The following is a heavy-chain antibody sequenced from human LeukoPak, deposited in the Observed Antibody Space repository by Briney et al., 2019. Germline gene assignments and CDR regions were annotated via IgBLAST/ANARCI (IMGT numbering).Heavy chain of an antibody. Sequence: GRPLRLSCAASGFTFDDYAMHWVRQAPGKGLEWVSGISWNSDTIEYADYVKGRFTISRDNAKNSMYLQVNSLRAEDTALYYCAKGHHGSGNYYYFFDYWGQGTLVTVSS. CDR2: ISWNSDTI. V-gene: IGHV3-9*01. CDR1: GFTFDDYA. J-gene: IGHJ4*02. CDR3: AKGHHGSGNYYYFFDY. D-gene: IGHD3-10*01.